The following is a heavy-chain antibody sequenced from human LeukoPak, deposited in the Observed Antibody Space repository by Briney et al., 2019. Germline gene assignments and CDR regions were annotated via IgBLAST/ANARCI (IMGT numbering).Heavy chain of an antibody. D-gene: IGHD2-8*01. CDR1: GFTFSRCW. J-gene: IGHJ4*02. CDR3: AKDPDCTSGICYTFFDY. V-gene: IGHV3-7*03. Sequence: PGGSLRLSCAASGFTFSRCWMSWVRQAPGKGLEWVANIHQDGSDKYYVDSVKGRFTISRDNSKNTLYLQMSRLRPEDTAVYYCAKDPDCTSGICYTFFDYWGQGTLVTVSS. CDR2: IHQDGSDK.